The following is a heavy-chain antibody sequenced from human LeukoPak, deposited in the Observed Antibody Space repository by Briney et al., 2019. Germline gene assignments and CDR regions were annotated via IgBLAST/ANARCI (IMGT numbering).Heavy chain of an antibody. CDR1: GFTFSSYA. CDR3: ARSAYSSGGYWRAFDI. D-gene: IGHD6-19*01. CDR2: ISSNGGST. V-gene: IGHV3-64*01. J-gene: IGHJ3*02. Sequence: GGSLRLSCAASGFTFSSYAMHWVRQAPGKGLEYVSAISSNGGSTYYANSVKGRFTISRDNSKNTLYLQMGSLRAEDMAVYYCARSAYSSGGYWRAFDIWGQGTMVTVSS.